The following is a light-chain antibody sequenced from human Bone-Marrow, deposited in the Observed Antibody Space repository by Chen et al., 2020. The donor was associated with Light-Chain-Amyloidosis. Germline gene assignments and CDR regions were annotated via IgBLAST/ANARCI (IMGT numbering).Light chain of an antibody. CDR1: SPNIGSNT. CDR3: AAWDDSLNGWV. J-gene: IGLJ3*02. V-gene: IGLV1-44*01. CDR2: SNN. Sequence: QSVLTHPPSASATTGQRVTSSCSGSSPNIGSNTVNWYQQLPGTAPKLLIYSNNQRPSGVPDRFSGSKSGTSASLASSGLQSEDEADYYCAAWDDSLNGWVFGGGTKLTVL.